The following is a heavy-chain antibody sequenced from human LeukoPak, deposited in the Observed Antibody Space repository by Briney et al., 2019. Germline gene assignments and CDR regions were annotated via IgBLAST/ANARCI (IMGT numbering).Heavy chain of an antibody. CDR2: INPNSGGT. J-gene: IGHJ6*03. V-gene: IGHV1-2*02. CDR1: GYTFTGYY. D-gene: IGHD1-7*01. Sequence: ASVKVSCKASGYTFTGYYMHWVRQAPGQGLEWMGWINPNSGGTNYAQKFQGRVTMTRDTSISTAYMELRSLRSDDTAVYYCTRFVLELMNYYYYMDVWGKGTTVTVSS. CDR3: TRFVLELMNYYYYMDV.